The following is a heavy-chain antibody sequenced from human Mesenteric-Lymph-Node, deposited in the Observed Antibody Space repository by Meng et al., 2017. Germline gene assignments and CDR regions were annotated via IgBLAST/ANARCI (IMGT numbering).Heavy chain of an antibody. V-gene: IGHV4-59*01. Sequence: SETLSLTCTVSGGSISSYYWSWIRQPPGKGLEWIGYIYYSGSTNYNPSLKSRVTISVDTSKNQFSLKLSSVTAADTAVYYCARGEYLRIRVNSYGYNEDAFDIWGQGTMVTVSS. D-gene: IGHD5-18*01. CDR3: ARGEYLRIRVNSYGYNEDAFDI. CDR2: IYYSGST. J-gene: IGHJ3*02. CDR1: GGSISSYY.